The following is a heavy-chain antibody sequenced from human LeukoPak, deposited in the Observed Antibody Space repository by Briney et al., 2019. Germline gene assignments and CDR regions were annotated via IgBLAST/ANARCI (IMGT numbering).Heavy chain of an antibody. V-gene: IGHV4-34*01. J-gene: IGHJ4*02. CDR3: ARGGYSGPFDY. D-gene: IGHD5-12*01. CDR1: GGSFSGYY. CDR2: INHSGST. Sequence: SETLSLTCAVYGGSFSGYYWSWIRQPPGKGLEWIGEINHSGSTNYNPSLKSRVTISVDTSKNQFSLKLSSVTAADTAVYYCARGGYSGPFDYWGQGTLVTVSS.